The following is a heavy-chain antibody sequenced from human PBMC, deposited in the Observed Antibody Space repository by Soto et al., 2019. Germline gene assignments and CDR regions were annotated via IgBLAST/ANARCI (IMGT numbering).Heavy chain of an antibody. CDR2: NSAYNGNT. D-gene: IGHD1-7*01. CDR3: ARGGTPINY. J-gene: IGHJ4*02. CDR1: GYTFTNFG. V-gene: IGHV1-18*01. Sequence: QVQLVQSGAEVKKPGASVKVSCKASGYTFTNFGISWVRQAPGQGLEWMGWNSAYNGNTNYAQNFQGRLTTTTDTSTSTAYMELRSVSSDDTAVYYSARGGTPINYWRQGPLVTVSS.